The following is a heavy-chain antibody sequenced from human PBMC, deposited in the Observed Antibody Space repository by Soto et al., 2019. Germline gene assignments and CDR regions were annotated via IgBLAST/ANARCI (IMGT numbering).Heavy chain of an antibody. Sequence: GPTLVNPTETLTLTCTVSGFSLSNTRMGVSWIRQPPGKALEWLAHIFSNDEKSYSTSLKSRLTISKDTSKSQVVLTMTNMDPVDTATYYCARIPVVYYYYYGMDVWGQGTTVTVSS. CDR3: ARIPVVYYYYYGMDV. CDR1: GFSLSNTRMG. CDR2: IFSNDEK. J-gene: IGHJ6*02. V-gene: IGHV2-26*01. D-gene: IGHD2-15*01.